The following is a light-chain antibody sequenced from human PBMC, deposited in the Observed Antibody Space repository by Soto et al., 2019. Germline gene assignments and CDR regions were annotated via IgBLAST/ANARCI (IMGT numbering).Light chain of an antibody. Sequence: DIQMTQSPSSLSASVGDRVTITCQASQDISNYLNWNQQKPGKAPQLLIYDASNLATGVPSRFSGSGSGTDFTLTISSLQPEDIATYYCQQYDNLPLTFGGGTKVEIK. CDR2: DAS. CDR3: QQYDNLPLT. V-gene: IGKV1-33*01. CDR1: QDISNY. J-gene: IGKJ4*01.